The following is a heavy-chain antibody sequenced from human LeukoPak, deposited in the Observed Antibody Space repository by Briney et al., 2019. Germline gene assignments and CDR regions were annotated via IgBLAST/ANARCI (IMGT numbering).Heavy chain of an antibody. V-gene: IGHV3-48*02. Sequence: HPGGSLRLSCVVSGFTFSPYSMNWVRQAPGKGLEWVSYISSSSTTIYYADSVKGLFTISRDNSKNSLYLKLNSLRDEDTAVYYCARDLFTSSSSWSVPYDYWGQGTLVTVSS. CDR1: GFTFSPYS. CDR3: ARDLFTSSSSWSVPYDY. D-gene: IGHD6-13*01. J-gene: IGHJ4*02. CDR2: ISSSSTTI.